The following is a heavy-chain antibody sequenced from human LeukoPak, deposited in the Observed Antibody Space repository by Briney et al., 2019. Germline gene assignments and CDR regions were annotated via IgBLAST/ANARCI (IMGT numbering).Heavy chain of an antibody. Sequence: GASVKVSCKACGGAFSSYAISWVRQAPGQGLEWMGGIIPIFGTANYAQKFQGRVTITADESTSTAYMELSSLRSEDTAVYYCARKVLGYCSSTSCYHNAFDIWGQGTMVTVSS. CDR3: ARKVLGYCSSTSCYHNAFDI. CDR1: GGAFSSYA. J-gene: IGHJ3*02. D-gene: IGHD2-2*01. CDR2: IIPIFGTA. V-gene: IGHV1-69*13.